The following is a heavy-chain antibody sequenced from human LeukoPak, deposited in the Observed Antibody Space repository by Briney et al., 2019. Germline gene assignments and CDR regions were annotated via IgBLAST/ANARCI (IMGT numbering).Heavy chain of an antibody. CDR2: ISGSGGST. CDR3: AKDQRWLEYYFDY. D-gene: IGHD6-19*01. J-gene: IGHJ4*02. V-gene: IGHV3-23*01. CDR1: GFMFNKYG. Sequence: GGSLRLSCVASGFMFNKYGMSWVRQAPGKGLEWVSAISGSGGSTYYADSVKGRFTISRDNSKNTLYLQMNSLRAEDTAVYYCAKDQRWLEYYFDYWGQGTLVTVSS.